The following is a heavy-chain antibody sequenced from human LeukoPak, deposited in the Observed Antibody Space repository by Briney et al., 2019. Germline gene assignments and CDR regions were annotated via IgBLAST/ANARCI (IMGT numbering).Heavy chain of an antibody. CDR3: ARESSEMATNTGAFDL. CDR1: GYSFTSYW. D-gene: IGHD5-24*01. V-gene: IGHV5-51*01. Sequence: GESLKISCKGSGYSFTSYWIGGVRQMPGKGLEWMGIIYPGDSDTRYSPSFQGQVTISADKSISTAYLQWSSLQASNTAMYYCARESSEMATNTGAFDLWGQGTMVTVSS. J-gene: IGHJ3*01. CDR2: IYPGDSDT.